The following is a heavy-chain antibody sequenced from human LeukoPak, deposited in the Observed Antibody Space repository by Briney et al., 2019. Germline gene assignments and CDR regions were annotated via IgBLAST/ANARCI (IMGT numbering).Heavy chain of an antibody. CDR2: INTDGSST. CDR1: GFTFSSYW. J-gene: IGHJ6*03. Sequence: GGSLRLSCAASGFTFSSYWMHWVRQVPGKGLVWVSRINTDGSSTRYADSVKGRLTISRDNAKNTLYLQMNSLRAECTAVYYCARDYTPGGDYYYYMDVWGKGTTVTVSS. CDR3: ARDYTPGGDYYYYMDV. V-gene: IGHV3-74*01. D-gene: IGHD2-15*01.